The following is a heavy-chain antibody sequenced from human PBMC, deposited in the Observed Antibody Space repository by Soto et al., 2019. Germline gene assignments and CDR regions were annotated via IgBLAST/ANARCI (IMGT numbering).Heavy chain of an antibody. CDR1: GFTFDDYA. D-gene: IGHD5-18*01. CDR2: ISWNSGNI. J-gene: IGHJ4*02. CDR3: VRSKGGYSYGTPFDY. Sequence: EVQLEESGGALVQPGRSLRLSCAASGFTFDDYAMHWVRQVLGKGLELVSSISWNSGNIGYADSVKGRFTTSRDNAKNSFYLQMKSLRPEDTALYYCVRSKGGYSYGTPFDYWGQGTLVTVSS. V-gene: IGHV3-9*01.